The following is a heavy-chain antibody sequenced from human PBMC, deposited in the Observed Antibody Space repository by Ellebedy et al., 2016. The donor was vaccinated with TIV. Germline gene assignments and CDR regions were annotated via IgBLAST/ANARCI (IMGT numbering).Heavy chain of an antibody. CDR2: ISWNSGSI. V-gene: IGHV3-9*01. D-gene: IGHD1-26*01. CDR3: AKDNQWELRYWYFDL. Sequence: SLKISXAASGFTFDDYAMHWVRQAPGKGLEWVSGISWNSGSIGYADSVKGRFTISRDYAKNSLYLQMNSLRAEDTALYYCAKDNQWELRYWYFDLWGRGTLVTVSS. J-gene: IGHJ2*01. CDR1: GFTFDDYA.